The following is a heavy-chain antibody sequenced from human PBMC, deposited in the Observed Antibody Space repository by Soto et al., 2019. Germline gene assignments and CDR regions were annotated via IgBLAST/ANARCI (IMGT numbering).Heavy chain of an antibody. CDR2: ISGYNGNT. CDR3: AREGLLGY. D-gene: IGHD2-15*01. J-gene: IGHJ4*02. Sequence: QVRLVQSGAEVKQPGASVKVSCKASGYAFTSYGFSWVRQAPGQGLEWMGWISGYNGNTNYAQNLQGRVTLTTDTSTSTGYMELRTLRSDDTVVYYCAREGLLGYWGQGTLVTVSS. CDR1: GYAFTSYG. V-gene: IGHV1-18*01.